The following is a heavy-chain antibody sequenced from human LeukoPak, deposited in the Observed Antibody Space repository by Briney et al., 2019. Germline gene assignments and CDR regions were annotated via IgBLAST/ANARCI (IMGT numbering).Heavy chain of an antibody. CDR2: ISSSGTTI. D-gene: IGHD1-26*01. CDR1: GFTFSDYY. Sequence: GGSLRLSCAASGFTFSDYYMTWIRQAPGKGLECVSYISSSGTTISYADSVKGRFTISRDNGKNSLFLQMNTPRAEDTALYYCARLVRWPNAFDYWGQGTLVTVSS. J-gene: IGHJ4*02. V-gene: IGHV3-11*01. CDR3: ARLVRWPNAFDY.